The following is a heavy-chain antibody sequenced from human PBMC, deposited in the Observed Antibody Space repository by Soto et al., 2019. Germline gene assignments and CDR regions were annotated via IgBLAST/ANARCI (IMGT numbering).Heavy chain of an antibody. J-gene: IGHJ3*02. D-gene: IGHD2-2*01. Sequence: GESLKISCKGSGYSFTSYWIGWVRQMPGKGLEWMGIIYPGDSDTRYSPSFQGQVTISADKSISTAYLQWSSLKASDTAMYYCARLVVVPAAMRKAFDIWGQGTMVTVSS. CDR1: GYSFTSYW. CDR2: IYPGDSDT. CDR3: ARLVVVPAAMRKAFDI. V-gene: IGHV5-51*01.